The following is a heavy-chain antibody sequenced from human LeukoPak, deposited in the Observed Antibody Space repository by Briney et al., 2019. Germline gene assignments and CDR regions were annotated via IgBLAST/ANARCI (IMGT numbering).Heavy chain of an antibody. D-gene: IGHD3-3*01. CDR2: INTDGSST. V-gene: IGHV3-74*01. Sequence: GGSLRLSCAASGFTFSSYWMHWVRQAPGKGLVWVSRINTDGSSTSYADSVKGRFTISRDNAKNTLYLQMNSLRAEDTAVYYCAKAPSIFGVVRGFDYWGQGTLVTVSS. J-gene: IGHJ4*02. CDR3: AKAPSIFGVVRGFDY. CDR1: GFTFSSYW.